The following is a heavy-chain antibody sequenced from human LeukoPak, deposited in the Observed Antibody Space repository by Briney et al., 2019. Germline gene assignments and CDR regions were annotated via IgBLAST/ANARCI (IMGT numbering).Heavy chain of an antibody. Sequence: GGSLRLSCAASGFTFSTLGIHWVRQAPGKGLEWVAAISYDGSNKYYADSVKGRFTISRDNSKNTLYLQMSRLRGEDTAVYYCAKEVDGYSYGYDYWGQGTPVTVSS. CDR3: AKEVDGYSYGYDY. J-gene: IGHJ4*02. CDR1: GFTFSTLG. D-gene: IGHD5-18*01. CDR2: ISYDGSNK. V-gene: IGHV3-30*18.